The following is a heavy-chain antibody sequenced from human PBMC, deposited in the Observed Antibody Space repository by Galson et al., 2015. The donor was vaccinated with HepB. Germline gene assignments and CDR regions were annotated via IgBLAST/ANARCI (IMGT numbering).Heavy chain of an antibody. CDR1: GYTITSYG. CDR2: ISAYNGNT. J-gene: IGHJ6*02. Sequence: SVKVSCKASGYTITSYGISWVRQAPGQGLEWMGWISAYNGNTNYAQKLQGRVTMTTDTSTSTAYMELRSLRSDDTAVYYCARKGITIFGVVISTPYYYYGMDVWGQGTTVTVSS. CDR3: ARKGITIFGVVISTPYYYYGMDV. D-gene: IGHD3-3*01. V-gene: IGHV1-18*04.